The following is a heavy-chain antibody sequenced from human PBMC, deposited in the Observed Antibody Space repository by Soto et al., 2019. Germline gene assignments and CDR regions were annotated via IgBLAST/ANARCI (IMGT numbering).Heavy chain of an antibody. V-gene: IGHV1-18*01. Sequence: QVQLVQSGAEVKKPGASVKVSCKASGYTFTSYGISWVRQAPGQGLEWMGWISAYNGNTNYAQKIQGRVTMTTDTSTTTAYMELRSLRSDDTAVYYCARRSSSWYASWSDIDYWGQGTLVTVSS. CDR2: ISAYNGNT. CDR3: ARRSSSWYASWSDIDY. J-gene: IGHJ4*02. CDR1: GYTFTSYG. D-gene: IGHD6-13*01.